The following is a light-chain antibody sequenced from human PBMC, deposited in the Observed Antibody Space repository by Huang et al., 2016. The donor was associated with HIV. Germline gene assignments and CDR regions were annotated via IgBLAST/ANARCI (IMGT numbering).Light chain of an antibody. CDR1: QTIHNY. CDR2: AAS. J-gene: IGKJ1*01. Sequence: DIQMTQSPSSLYASVGARVTITCRASQTIHNYLNWYQQKPGKAPKLLIYAASSLQSGVPSRFSGSGSGTDFTLTISSLQVEDFATYYCQQSYSLPRTFGQGTKVEMK. CDR3: QQSYSLPRT. V-gene: IGKV1-39*01.